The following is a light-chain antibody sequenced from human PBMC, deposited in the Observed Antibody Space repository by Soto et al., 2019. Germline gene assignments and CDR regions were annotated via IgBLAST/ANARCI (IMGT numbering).Light chain of an antibody. Sequence: QSVLTQPASVSGSPGQSITISCTGSSNDVGRYNQVSWYQQHPGKAPKVMIYEGSQRPSGVSNRFSGSKSGNTASLTISGLQAEDEADYYCFSFTSTNTHVFGSGTKVTVL. CDR2: EGS. CDR1: SNDVGRYNQ. V-gene: IGLV2-23*01. CDR3: FSFTSTNTHV. J-gene: IGLJ1*01.